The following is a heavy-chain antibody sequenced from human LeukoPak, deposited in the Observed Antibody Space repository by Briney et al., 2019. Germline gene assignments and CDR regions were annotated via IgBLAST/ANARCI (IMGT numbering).Heavy chain of an antibody. CDR2: ISAYNGNT. Sequence: VSVKVSCKASGCTFTSYGISWVRQAPGQGLEWMGWISAYNGNTNYAQKLQGRVTMTTDTSTSTAYMELRSLRSDDTAVYYCASDQGFIMVRGVIITAGFDYWGQGTLVTVSS. CDR3: ASDQGFIMVRGVIITAGFDY. V-gene: IGHV1-18*01. D-gene: IGHD3-10*01. J-gene: IGHJ4*02. CDR1: GCTFTSYG.